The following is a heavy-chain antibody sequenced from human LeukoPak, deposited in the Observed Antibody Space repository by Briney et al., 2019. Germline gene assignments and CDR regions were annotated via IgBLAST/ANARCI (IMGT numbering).Heavy chain of an antibody. CDR1: GYTFTKYW. CDR2: IHPGDSHT. CDR3: ARQPGMTAKSWYFDL. Sequence: GGSLKISCEGSGYTFTKYWIGWVRQMPGKGLEWMGIIHPGDSHTWYSPSFQGQVTISADKSISMAYLQWSSLKASDTAMYFCARQPGMTAKSWYFDLWGRGTLVTVSS. D-gene: IGHD2-2*01. V-gene: IGHV5-51*01. J-gene: IGHJ2*01.